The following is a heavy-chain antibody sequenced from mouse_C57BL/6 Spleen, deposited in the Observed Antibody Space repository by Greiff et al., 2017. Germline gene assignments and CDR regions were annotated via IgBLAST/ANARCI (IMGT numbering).Heavy chain of an antibody. CDR1: GYTFTDYN. Sequence: VQLKQSGPELVKPGASVKMSCKASGYTFTDYNMHWVKQSHGKSLEWIGYINPNNGGTSYNQKFKGKATLTVNKSSSTAYMELRSLTSEDSAVYYCARNYYGSSYGYFDVWGTGTTVTVSS. D-gene: IGHD1-1*01. J-gene: IGHJ1*03. V-gene: IGHV1-22*01. CDR2: INPNNGGT. CDR3: ARNYYGSSYGYFDV.